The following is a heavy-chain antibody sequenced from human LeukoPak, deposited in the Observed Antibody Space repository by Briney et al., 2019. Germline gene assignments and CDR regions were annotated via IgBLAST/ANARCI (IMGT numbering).Heavy chain of an antibody. J-gene: IGHJ4*02. CDR1: GGSISNYY. D-gene: IGHD1-26*01. Sequence: SETLSLTCTVSGGSISNYYWTWIRQPAGKGLEWIGRVYASGSTNYNPSLKSRVTMSVDTSKNQFSLNLTSVTAADTAVYYCARDCRTFKGGSYSEFDYWGQGSLVTVSS. CDR3: ARDCRTFKGGSYSEFDY. CDR2: VYASGST. V-gene: IGHV4-4*07.